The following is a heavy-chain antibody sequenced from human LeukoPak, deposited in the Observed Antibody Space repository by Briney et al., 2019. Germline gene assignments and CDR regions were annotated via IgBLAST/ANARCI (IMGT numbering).Heavy chain of an antibody. D-gene: IGHD4-23*01. CDR3: VTAPTPTSSVY. V-gene: IGHV3-11*04. Sequence: PGGSLRLSCAASGFSFSVYYMSWIRQAPGKGLEWVSYMSSSGDTIYYADSVKGRFTISRDNAKNSLFLQMHSLRAEDTAVYYCVTAPTPTSSVYWGQGTLVTVSS. CDR1: GFSFSVYY. CDR2: MSSSGDTI. J-gene: IGHJ4*02.